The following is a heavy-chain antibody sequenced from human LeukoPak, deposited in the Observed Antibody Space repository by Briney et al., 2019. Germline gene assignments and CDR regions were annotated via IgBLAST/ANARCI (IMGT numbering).Heavy chain of an antibody. D-gene: IGHD2-2*01. CDR1: RGSISSYY. Sequence: SETLSLTCTVSRGSISSYYWSWIRQPPGKGLEWIGYIYYSGSTNYNPSLKSRVTISVDTSKNQFSLKLSSVTAADTAVYYCAREGYCSSTSCLFGFDPWGQGTLVTVSS. V-gene: IGHV4-59*01. J-gene: IGHJ5*02. CDR3: AREGYCSSTSCLFGFDP. CDR2: IYYSGST.